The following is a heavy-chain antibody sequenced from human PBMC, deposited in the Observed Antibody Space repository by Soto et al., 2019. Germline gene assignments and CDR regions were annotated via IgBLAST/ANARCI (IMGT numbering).Heavy chain of an antibody. V-gene: IGHV6-1*01. Sequence: SQTLSLTCAISGDSVSSNSAAWNWISQSPSRGLEWLGRAYYRSQWYYDSAVSVRSRITVIPDTSKNQFSLQLNSVTPEDTAVYYCAKVLYDFRSGPAYYYIDVWGKGTTVTVSS. J-gene: IGHJ6*03. CDR3: AKVLYDFRSGPAYYYIDV. CDR1: GDSVSSNSAA. CDR2: AYYRSQWYY. D-gene: IGHD3-3*01.